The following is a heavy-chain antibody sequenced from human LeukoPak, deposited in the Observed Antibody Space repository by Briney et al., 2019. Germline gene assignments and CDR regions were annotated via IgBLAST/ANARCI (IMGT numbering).Heavy chain of an antibody. V-gene: IGHV1-69*13. J-gene: IGHJ5*02. D-gene: IGHD1-26*01. CDR2: IIPIFSTA. Sequence: ASVKVSCKASGGTFSSYVINLVRQAPGQGLEWMGGIIPIFSTADYAQKFQGRVTITADESTSTAYMELSSLRSDDTAVYYCAREGIVGATINWFDPWGQGTLVTVSS. CDR1: GGTFSSYV. CDR3: AREGIVGATINWFDP.